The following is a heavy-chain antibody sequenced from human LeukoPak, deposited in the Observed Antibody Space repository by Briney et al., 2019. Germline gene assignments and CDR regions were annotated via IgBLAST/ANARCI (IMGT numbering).Heavy chain of an antibody. CDR1: GYTFTGYY. D-gene: IGHD2-15*01. Sequence: GASVKVSCKASGYTFTGYYMHWVRQAPGQGLEWMGRIIPILGIANYAQKFQGRVTITADKSTSTAYMELSSLRSEDTAVYYCARAPGYCSGGSCYSGFYGMDVWGQGTTVTVSS. V-gene: IGHV1-69*04. CDR2: IIPILGIA. CDR3: ARAPGYCSGGSCYSGFYGMDV. J-gene: IGHJ6*02.